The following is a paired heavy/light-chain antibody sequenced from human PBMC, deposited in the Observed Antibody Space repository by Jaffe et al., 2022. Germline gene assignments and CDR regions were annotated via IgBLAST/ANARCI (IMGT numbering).Heavy chain of an antibody. CDR2: ISGSGGST. V-gene: IGHV3-23*01. D-gene: IGHD6-13*01. CDR1: GFTFNTYA. J-gene: IGHJ3*02. CDR3: ANSSPLRPSGIAAAGNHAFDI. Sequence: EVQLLESGGGLVQPGGSLRLSCAASGFTFNTYAMSWVRQAPGKGLEWVSAISGSGGSTYYADSVKGRFTISRDNSKNTLYLQMNSLRAEDTAVYYCANSSPLRPSGIAAAGNHAFDIWGQGTMVTVSS.
Light chain of an antibody. Sequence: QSALTQPASVSGSPGQSITISCTGTSSDVGSYNLVSWYQQHPGKAPKLMIYEGSKRPSGVSNRFYGSKSGNTASLTISGLQAEDEAEYYCCSYAGSSSWVFGGGTKLTVL. V-gene: IGLV2-23*01. CDR1: SSDVGSYNL. CDR3: CSYAGSSSWV. J-gene: IGLJ3*02. CDR2: EGS.